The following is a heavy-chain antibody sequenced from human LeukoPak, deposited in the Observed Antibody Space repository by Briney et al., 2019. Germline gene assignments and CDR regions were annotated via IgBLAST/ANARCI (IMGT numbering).Heavy chain of an antibody. CDR1: GFTVSSNY. CDR2: IYSGGST. Sequence: GGSLRLSCAAFGFTVSSNYMSWVRQAPGKGLEWVSGIYSGGSTYYADSVKGRFTISRDNSKNTLYLQMNSLRAEDTAVYYCARGRDDYVWGSLGIWGQGTLVTVSS. V-gene: IGHV3-66*02. D-gene: IGHD3-16*01. J-gene: IGHJ4*02. CDR3: ARGRDDYVWGSLGI.